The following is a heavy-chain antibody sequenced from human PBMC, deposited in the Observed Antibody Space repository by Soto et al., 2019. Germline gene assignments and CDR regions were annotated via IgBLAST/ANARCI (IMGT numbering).Heavy chain of an antibody. D-gene: IGHD5-18*01. Sequence: GGSLRLSCAASGFTFSTYAMSWVRQAPGKGLEWVSYISSSSSTIYYADSVKGRFTISRDNAKNSLYLQMNSLRDEDTAVYYCASHRGYSYGFQDYWGQGTLVTVSS. CDR2: ISSSSSTI. V-gene: IGHV3-48*02. CDR1: GFTFSTYA. CDR3: ASHRGYSYGFQDY. J-gene: IGHJ4*02.